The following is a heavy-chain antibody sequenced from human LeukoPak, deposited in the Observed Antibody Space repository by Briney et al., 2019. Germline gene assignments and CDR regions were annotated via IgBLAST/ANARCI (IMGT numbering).Heavy chain of an antibody. Sequence: SVKVSCKASGGTFSSYAISWVRQAPGQGLEWMGGIIPIFGTANYAQKFQGRVTITADESTSTAYMELSSLRSEDTDVYYCASGEYCGGDCYSDYWGQGTLVTVSS. CDR1: GGTFSSYA. CDR3: ASGEYCGGDCYSDY. J-gene: IGHJ4*02. V-gene: IGHV1-69*13. CDR2: IIPIFGTA. D-gene: IGHD2-21*01.